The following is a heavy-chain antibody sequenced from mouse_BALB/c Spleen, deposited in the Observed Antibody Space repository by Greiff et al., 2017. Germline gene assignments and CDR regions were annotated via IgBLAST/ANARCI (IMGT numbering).Heavy chain of an antibody. CDR3: ARSVRYSTMDY. J-gene: IGHJ4*01. V-gene: IGHV1-7*01. Sequence: VQLQQSGAELAKPGASVKMSCKASGYTFTSYWMHWVKQRPGQGLEWIGYINPSTGYTEYNQKFKDKATLTADKSSSTAYMQLSSLTSEDSAVYYCARSVRYSTMDYWGQGTSVTVSA. D-gene: IGHD1-2*01. CDR1: GYTFTSYW. CDR2: INPSTGYT.